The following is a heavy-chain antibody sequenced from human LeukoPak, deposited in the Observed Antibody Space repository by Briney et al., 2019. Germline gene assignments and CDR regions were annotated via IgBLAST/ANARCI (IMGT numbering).Heavy chain of an antibody. CDR1: GFTFSSYW. J-gene: IGHJ4*02. V-gene: IGHV3-74*01. CDR3: ASEDYGGNRAFDY. Sequence: GGSLRLSCAASGFTFSSYWMHWVRQAPGKGLVWVSRINSDGSSTSYADSVKGRFTISRDNSKNTLYLQMNSLRAEDTAVYYCASEDYGGNRAFDYWGQGTLVTVSS. CDR2: INSDGSST. D-gene: IGHD4-23*01.